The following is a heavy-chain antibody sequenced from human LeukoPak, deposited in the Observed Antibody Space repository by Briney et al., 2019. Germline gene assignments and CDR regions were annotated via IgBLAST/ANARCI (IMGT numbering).Heavy chain of an antibody. Sequence: ASVKVPCKASGYTFTGYYMHWVRQAPGQGLEWMGWINPNNGGTKLAQKFQGRVTMTTDTSISTAYMELSKLTSDDTAVYYCVRDQDNGYYINWFDPWGQGTLVTVSS. D-gene: IGHD3-22*01. CDR1: GYTFTGYY. J-gene: IGHJ5*02. V-gene: IGHV1-2*02. CDR2: INPNNGGT. CDR3: VRDQDNGYYINWFDP.